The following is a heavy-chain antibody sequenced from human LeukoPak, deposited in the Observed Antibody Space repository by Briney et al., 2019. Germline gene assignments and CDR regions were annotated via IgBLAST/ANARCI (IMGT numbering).Heavy chain of an antibody. CDR2: IYHSGST. V-gene: IGHV4-4*02. Sequence: SGTLSLTCAVSGGSISSSNWWSWVRQPPGKGLEWIGEIYHSGSTNYNPSLKSRVTISVDRSKNQFSLKLSSVTAADTAVYYCASGSAQHYYYYYMDVWGKGTTVTVSS. CDR3: ASGSAQHYYYYYMDV. J-gene: IGHJ6*03. CDR1: GGSISSSNW.